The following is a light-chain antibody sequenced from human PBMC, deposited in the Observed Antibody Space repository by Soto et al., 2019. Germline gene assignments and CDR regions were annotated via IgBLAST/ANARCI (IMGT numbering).Light chain of an antibody. V-gene: IGKV1-39*01. CDR3: RQSLSTLLT. J-gene: IGKJ4*01. CDR2: GAS. Sequence: DIQMTQSPSSLSASVGDRVTITCRASQSISGYLNWYQQKPGKAPKVLISGASTLHNGVPSRFSGRGSGTDFTLTISSLQPEDVATYYCRQSLSTLLTFGGGTKV. CDR1: QSISGY.